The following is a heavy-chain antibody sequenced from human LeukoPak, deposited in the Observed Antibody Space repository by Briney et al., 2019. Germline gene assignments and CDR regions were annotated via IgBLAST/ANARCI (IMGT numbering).Heavy chain of an antibody. J-gene: IGHJ5*02. CDR2: INHSGST. D-gene: IGHD3-9*01. Sequence: SETLSLTCAVYGGSFSGYYWSWIRQPPGKGLEWIGEINHSGSTNYNPSLKSRVTISVDTSKNQFSLKLSPVTAADTAVYYCARGPWGDILTGRTFDPWGQGTLVTVSS. CDR1: GGSFSGYY. V-gene: IGHV4-34*01. CDR3: ARGPWGDILTGRTFDP.